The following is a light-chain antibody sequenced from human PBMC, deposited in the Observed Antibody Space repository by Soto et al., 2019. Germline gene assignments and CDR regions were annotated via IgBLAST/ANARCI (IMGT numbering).Light chain of an antibody. J-gene: IGKJ3*01. CDR1: QGISSW. V-gene: IGKV1-39*01. CDR2: AAS. CDR3: QQSSTAPFT. Sequence: IHFTQSPSSLSASLGDRVTITCRASQGISSWLAWYQQKPGKAPKLLIYAASTLQSGVPSRFSGSGSRTDFTLTISSLQPEDFATYYCQQSSTAPFTFGPGTKVDIK.